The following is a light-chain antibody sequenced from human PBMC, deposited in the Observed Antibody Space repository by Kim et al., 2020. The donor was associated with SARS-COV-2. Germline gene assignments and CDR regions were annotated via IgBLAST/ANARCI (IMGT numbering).Light chain of an antibody. V-gene: IGKV3-20*01. CDR1: QSVSSNS. Sequence: SPGERATLSCRASQSVSSNSLAWYQQKPGQAPRLLIYGTSSRATGIPDRFSGSGSGTDFTLTISRLEPEDFAVYYCQQYGGSPWTFGQGTKVDIK. CDR2: GTS. CDR3: QQYGGSPWT. J-gene: IGKJ1*01.